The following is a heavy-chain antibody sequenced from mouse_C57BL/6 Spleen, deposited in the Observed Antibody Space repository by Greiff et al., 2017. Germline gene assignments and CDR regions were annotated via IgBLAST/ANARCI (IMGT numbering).Heavy chain of an antibody. J-gene: IGHJ4*01. CDR2: ISSGGDYI. CDR3: TRDRKSNSVEDAMDY. Sequence: EVHLVESGEGLVKPGGSLKLSCAASGFTFSSYAMSWVRQTPEKRLEWVAYISSGGDYIYYADTVKGRFTISRDNARNTLYLQMSSLKSEDTAMYYCTRDRKSNSVEDAMDYWGQGTSVTVSS. D-gene: IGHD2-5*01. CDR1: GFTFSSYA. V-gene: IGHV5-9-1*02.